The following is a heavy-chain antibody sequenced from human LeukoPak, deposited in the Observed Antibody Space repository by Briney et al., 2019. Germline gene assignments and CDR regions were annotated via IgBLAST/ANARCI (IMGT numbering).Heavy chain of an antibody. D-gene: IGHD6-19*01. V-gene: IGHV3-23*01. CDR1: GFTFSSYA. CDR2: ISGSGGST. J-gene: IGHJ4*02. Sequence: VQPGGSLRLSCAASGFTFSSYAMRWVRQAPGKGLEWVSAISGSGGSTYYADSVKGRFTISRDNSKNTLYLQMNSLRAEDTAVYYCAKDSSSSGWYGYYFDYWGQGTLVTVSS. CDR3: AKDSSSSGWYGYYFDY.